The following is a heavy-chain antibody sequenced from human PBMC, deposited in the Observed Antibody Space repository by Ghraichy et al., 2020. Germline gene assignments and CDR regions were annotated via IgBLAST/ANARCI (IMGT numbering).Heavy chain of an antibody. D-gene: IGHD6-13*01. V-gene: IGHV4-31*03. CDR3: VRGGQVKIAAGLDY. Sequence: SETLSLTCTVSGGSISSGGYYWSWIRQHPGKGLEWIGYIYYSGSTYYNPSLKSRVTISVDTSKNQFSLKLSSVTAADTAVYYCVRGGQVKIAAGLDYWGQGTLVTVSS. J-gene: IGHJ4*02. CDR1: GGSISSGGYY. CDR2: IYYSGST.